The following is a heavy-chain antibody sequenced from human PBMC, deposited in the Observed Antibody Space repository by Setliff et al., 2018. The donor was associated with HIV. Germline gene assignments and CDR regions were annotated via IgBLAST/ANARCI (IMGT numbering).Heavy chain of an antibody. Sequence: GGSLRLSCAASGFTFSTYPMSWVRQAPGKGLEWVSGISGSGGTIYYADSVKGRFTISRDNAKNSLYLQMNSLRAEDTAVYYCARSRAAGFDYWGQGTLVTVSS. CDR3: ARSRAAGFDY. CDR2: ISGSGGTI. CDR1: GFTFSTYP. J-gene: IGHJ4*02. V-gene: IGHV3-48*01. D-gene: IGHD6-13*01.